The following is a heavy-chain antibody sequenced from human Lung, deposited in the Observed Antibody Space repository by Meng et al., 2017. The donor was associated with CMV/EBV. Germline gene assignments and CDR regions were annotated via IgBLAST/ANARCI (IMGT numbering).Heavy chain of an antibody. CDR2: SNPNSGCT. D-gene: IGHD5-12*01. Sequence: ASVKVSCNASAYTFTSYYMNWVRQAPGQGLEWRGWSNPNSGCTNYEQKFQGRVTMTRDTSISTAYMELSRLRSDDTAVYYCAGEVTVAMSLWGQGTLVTVSS. CDR3: AGEVTVAMSL. V-gene: IGHV1-2*02. J-gene: IGHJ4*02. CDR1: AYTFTSYY.